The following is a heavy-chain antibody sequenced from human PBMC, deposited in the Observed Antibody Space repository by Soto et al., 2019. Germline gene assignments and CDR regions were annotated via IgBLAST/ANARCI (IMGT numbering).Heavy chain of an antibody. CDR3: ARDSVHYYYGMDV. CDR2: ISSSSSYI. V-gene: IGHV3-21*01. CDR1: GFTFSSYS. D-gene: IGHD1-26*01. Sequence: GGSLRLSCAASGFTFSSYSMNWVRQAPGKGLEWVSSISSSSSYIYYADSVKGRFTISRDNAKNSLYLQMNSLRAEDTAVYYCARDSVHYYYGMDVWGQGTTVTVSS. J-gene: IGHJ6*02.